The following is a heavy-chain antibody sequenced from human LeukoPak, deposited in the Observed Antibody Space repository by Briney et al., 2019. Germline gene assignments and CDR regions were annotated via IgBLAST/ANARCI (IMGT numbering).Heavy chain of an antibody. CDR3: ARESATVTTDLDY. CDR2: INPSSGSA. D-gene: IGHD4-11*01. V-gene: IGHV1-46*01. Sequence: ASVKVSCKASGYTFISHYLYWVRQAPGQGLEWMGTINPSSGSASYAQKFQGRVTMTRDTSTSTVYMELSRLRSEDTAVYYCARESATVTTDLDYWGQGTLVTVSS. CDR1: GYTFISHY. J-gene: IGHJ4*02.